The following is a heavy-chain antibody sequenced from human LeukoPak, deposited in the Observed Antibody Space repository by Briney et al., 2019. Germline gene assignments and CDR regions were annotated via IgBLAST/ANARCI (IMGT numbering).Heavy chain of an antibody. Sequence: GESLRISCKGSGYSFTSYWIGWVRQMPGKGLEWMGIIYPGDSDTRYSPSFQGQVTISADKSISTAYLQWSSLKAPDTAMYYCARRSVYCSGGSCFLDYWGQGTLVTVSS. CDR2: IYPGDSDT. CDR3: ARRSVYCSGGSCFLDY. J-gene: IGHJ4*02. V-gene: IGHV5-51*01. CDR1: GYSFTSYW. D-gene: IGHD2-15*01.